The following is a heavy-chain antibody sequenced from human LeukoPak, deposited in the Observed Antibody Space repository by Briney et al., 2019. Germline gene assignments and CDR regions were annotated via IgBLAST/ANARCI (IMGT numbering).Heavy chain of an antibody. CDR1: GFTFSSYS. D-gene: IGHD3-9*01. Sequence: SGGSLRLSCAASGFTFSSYSMSWVRQAPGKGLEWVSSISSSSSYIYYADSVKGRFTISRDNAKNSPYLQMNSLRAEDTAVYYCARANDNYYYYYMDVWGKGTTVTISS. V-gene: IGHV3-21*01. CDR2: ISSSSSYI. CDR3: ARANDNYYYYYMDV. J-gene: IGHJ6*03.